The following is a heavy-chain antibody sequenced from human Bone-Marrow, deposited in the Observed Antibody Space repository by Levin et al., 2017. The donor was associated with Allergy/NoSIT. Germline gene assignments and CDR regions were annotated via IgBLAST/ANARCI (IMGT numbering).Heavy chain of an antibody. CDR3: AKDWGSSGWYNWFDT. D-gene: IGHD6-19*01. CDR2: ISHVGTET. J-gene: IGHJ5*02. V-gene: IGHV3-30*18. CDR1: GFTISTHG. Sequence: GGSLRLSCAASGFTISTHGMHWVRQVPGKGLEWVAMISHVGTETYYGDSVKGRFTISRDTSKNTLYLQMNTLRYDDTALYHCAKDWGSSGWYNWFDTWGQGTLVTVSS.